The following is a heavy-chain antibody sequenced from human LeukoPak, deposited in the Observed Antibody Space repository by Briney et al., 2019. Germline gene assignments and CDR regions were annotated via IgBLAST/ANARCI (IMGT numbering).Heavy chain of an antibody. CDR1: GFTFSNYG. V-gene: IGHV3-30*02. J-gene: IGHJ6*03. CDR3: AKAGNSGYDDYYMDV. D-gene: IGHD5-12*01. CDR2: IRYDGSHK. Sequence: GGSLRLSCAASGFTFSNYGMHWVRQAPGKGLEWVAFIRYDGSHKYYADSLKGRFTISRDNSKNTLYLQMNSLRAEDTAVYYCAKAGNSGYDDYYMDVWGKGTTVTVSS.